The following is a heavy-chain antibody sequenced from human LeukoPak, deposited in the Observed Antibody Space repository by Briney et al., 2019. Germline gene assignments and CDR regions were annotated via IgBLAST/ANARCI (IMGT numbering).Heavy chain of an antibody. CDR2: IKHDGSEK. Sequence: GGSLRLSCAASGFIFTNYFMSWVRQAPGKGPEWVASIKHDGSEKYYVDSVRGRFTISRDNTVNSLYLQMSSLRAEDTAVYYCATDRGWRTSGYYLYYFEYWGQGTLVTYSS. D-gene: IGHD3-3*01. CDR3: ATDRGWRTSGYYLYYFEY. V-gene: IGHV3-7*01. CDR1: GFIFTNYF. J-gene: IGHJ4*02.